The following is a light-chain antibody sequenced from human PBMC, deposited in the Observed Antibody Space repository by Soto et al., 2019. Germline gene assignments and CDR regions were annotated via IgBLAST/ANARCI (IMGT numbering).Light chain of an antibody. J-gene: IGLJ1*01. V-gene: IGLV2-14*01. CDR2: EVT. CDR1: GSDVGGYDY. Sequence: QTPLTHPASLSGSPGQSITISCTGTGSDVGGYDYVSWYQHHPGKAPKVMIYEVTNRPSGVSNRFSGSKSGNTASLTISGVRGEDEADYYCRSSTSSSTYVFGTGTTVTVL. CDR3: RSSTSSSTYV.